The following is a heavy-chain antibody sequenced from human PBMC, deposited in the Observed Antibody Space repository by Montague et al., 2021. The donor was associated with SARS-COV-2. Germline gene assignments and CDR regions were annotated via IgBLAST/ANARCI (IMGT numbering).Heavy chain of an antibody. Sequence: SETLSLTCTVSGGSISSSTYYWGWLRQPPGKGLEWIGSMYYSGSTYYNPSLRSRVTISVDTSKKQFSLKLSSVTAADTAVYYCARQPRNYYVSASYCALGDYWGQGTLVTVSS. CDR1: GGSISSSTYY. D-gene: IGHD3-10*01. CDR2: MYYSGST. J-gene: IGHJ4*02. V-gene: IGHV4-39*01. CDR3: ARQPRNYYVSASYCALGDY.